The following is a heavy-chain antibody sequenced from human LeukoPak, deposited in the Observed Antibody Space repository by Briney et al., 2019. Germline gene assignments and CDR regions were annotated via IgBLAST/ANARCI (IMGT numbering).Heavy chain of an antibody. CDR2: IHTNGGT. D-gene: IGHD5-12*01. CDR1: GASITSFY. V-gene: IGHV4-4*07. Sequence: SSETLSLTCTVSGASITSFYYNCIRQSAGKGLEWIGRIHTNGGTDYRPSLNSRVTMSVDTSKKQISLKLTSVTAADTAVYFCSGGGGYGDYWGQGILVTVSS. J-gene: IGHJ4*02. CDR3: SGGGGYGDY.